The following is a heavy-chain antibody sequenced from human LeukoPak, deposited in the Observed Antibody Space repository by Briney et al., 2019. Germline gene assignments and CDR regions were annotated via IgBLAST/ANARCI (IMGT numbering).Heavy chain of an antibody. V-gene: IGHV1-3*01. Sequence: ASVTVSCTASGYTFTNYAMHWVRQAPGQRLEWMGWINAGNGNTKYSQKFQGRVTITRDTSASTAYMELSSLRSEDTAVYYCARGVGYCSGTSCYAEASLFDYWGQGILVTVSS. D-gene: IGHD2-2*01. CDR3: ARGVGYCSGTSCYAEASLFDY. J-gene: IGHJ4*02. CDR2: INAGNGNT. CDR1: GYTFTNYA.